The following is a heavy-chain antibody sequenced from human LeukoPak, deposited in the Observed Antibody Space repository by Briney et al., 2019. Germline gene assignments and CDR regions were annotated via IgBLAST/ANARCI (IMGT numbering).Heavy chain of an antibody. J-gene: IGHJ4*02. CDR3: ARLGKDIVVVPEPYFDY. Sequence: PSETLSLTCAVYGGSFSGYYWSWLRQPPGKGLEWIGEINHSGSTNYNPSLKSRVTISVDTSKNQFSLKLSSVTAADTAVYYCARLGKDIVVVPEPYFDYWGQGTLVTVSS. V-gene: IGHV4-34*01. CDR1: GGSFSGYY. CDR2: INHSGST. D-gene: IGHD2-2*01.